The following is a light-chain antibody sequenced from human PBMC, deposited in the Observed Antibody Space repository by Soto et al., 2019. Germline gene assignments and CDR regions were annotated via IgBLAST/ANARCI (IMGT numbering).Light chain of an antibody. CDR3: GSYTSSGTLI. CDR1: SSDIGGYDY. CDR2: DVS. J-gene: IGLJ2*01. V-gene: IGLV2-14*01. Sequence: QSALTQSASVSGSPGQSITISCAGTSSDIGGYDYDSWYQQHPGKAPKLMIYDVSNRPSGVSDRFSGSKSGNTASLTTSGLQGEDEADYYCGSYTSSGTLIFGGGTKLTVL.